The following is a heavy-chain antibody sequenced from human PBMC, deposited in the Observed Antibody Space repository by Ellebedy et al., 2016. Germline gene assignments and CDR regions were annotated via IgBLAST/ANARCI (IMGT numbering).Heavy chain of an antibody. CDR3: ARSDTTFPDY. J-gene: IGHJ4*02. Sequence: SETLSLTCTVSGGSISSSSYYWGWIRQPPGKGLEWIGSIYYSGSTYYNPSLKSRVTISVDTSKNQFSLKLSSVTAADTAVYYCARSDTTFPDYWGQGTLVTVSS. V-gene: IGHV4-39*07. CDR1: GGSISSSSYY. D-gene: IGHD2/OR15-2a*01. CDR2: IYYSGST.